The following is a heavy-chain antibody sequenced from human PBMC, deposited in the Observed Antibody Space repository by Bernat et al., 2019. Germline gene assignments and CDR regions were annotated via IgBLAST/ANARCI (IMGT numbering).Heavy chain of an antibody. D-gene: IGHD1-26*01. CDR1: GFTFSSYA. V-gene: IGHV3-30-3*01. CDR3: ARDNGRTYGAALGVD. J-gene: IGHJ4*02. Sequence: QVQLMESGGGVVQAGRSLRLSCAASGFTFSSYAMHWVRQAPGKGLEWVAVISYDGNSANKADSVKGRFTISRDNSQNTLYLQMNRLIIDDTAVYYCARDNGRTYGAALGVDWGQGTLVTVSS. CDR2: ISYDGNSA.